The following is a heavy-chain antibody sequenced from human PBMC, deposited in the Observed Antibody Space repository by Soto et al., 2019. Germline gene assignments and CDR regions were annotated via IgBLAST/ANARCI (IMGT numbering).Heavy chain of an antibody. V-gene: IGHV3-23*01. CDR2: ISGSGGST. D-gene: IGHD6-19*01. CDR1: GYSFSSYA. Sequence: SLKISCKGSGYSFSSYAMSWVRQAPGKGLEWVSAISGSGGSTYYADSVKGRFTISRDNSKNTLYLQMNSLRAEDTAVYYCAKEGPPGSSGWYYFDYWGQGTLVTVSS. CDR3: AKEGPPGSSGWYYFDY. J-gene: IGHJ4*02.